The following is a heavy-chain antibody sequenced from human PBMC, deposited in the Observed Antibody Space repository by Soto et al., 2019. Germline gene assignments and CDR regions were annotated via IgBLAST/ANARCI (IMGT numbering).Heavy chain of an antibody. D-gene: IGHD3-22*01. V-gene: IGHV3-30-3*01. CDR3: ARDAYDDPPGYFQH. J-gene: IGHJ1*01. Sequence: QVQLVESGGDVVQPGRSLRLSCSASGFTFSSYSVHWVRQAPGKGLEWLAFMSYDGSTKYYADSVKGRFTVSRDNSKNTLYLQMDSLRTEDTAVYYCARDAYDDPPGYFQHWGQGTLLTASS. CDR2: MSYDGSTK. CDR1: GFTFSSYS.